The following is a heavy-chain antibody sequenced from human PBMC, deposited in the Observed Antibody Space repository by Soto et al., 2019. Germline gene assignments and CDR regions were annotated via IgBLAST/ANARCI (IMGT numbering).Heavy chain of an antibody. J-gene: IGHJ4*02. CDR3: ARDRSNSPDFFDF. Sequence: QVQLQESGPGLVKPSQTLSLTCSVSGGSISSDDHYRTWIRQPPGKGLEWIGYIYYTGSTNYNPSLKSRVTISVDTSKNQFSLKVNSVTAADTAVYYCARDRSNSPDFFDFWGQGTLVTVSS. D-gene: IGHD6-6*01. CDR1: GGSISSDDHY. V-gene: IGHV4-30-4*01. CDR2: IYYTGST.